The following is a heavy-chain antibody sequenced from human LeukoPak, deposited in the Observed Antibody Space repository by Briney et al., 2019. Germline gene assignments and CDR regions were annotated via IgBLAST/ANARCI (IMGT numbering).Heavy chain of an antibody. V-gene: IGHV5-51*01. D-gene: IGHD3-10*01. CDR1: GYTFTNYW. J-gene: IGHJ4*02. CDR3: ARPGSPGSIVLDY. CDR2: IYPGDSDT. Sequence: GESLKISCKGSGYTFTNYWVGWVRQMPGKGLEWMGIIYPGDSDTRYSPSFQGQVTISVDKSINTAYLQWSSLKASDTAMYYCARPGSPGSIVLDYWGQGTLVTVSS.